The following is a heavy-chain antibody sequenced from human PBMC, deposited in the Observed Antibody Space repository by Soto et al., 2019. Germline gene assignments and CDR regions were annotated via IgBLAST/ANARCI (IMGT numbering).Heavy chain of an antibody. CDR3: ARASGIAAAGDYCYGVDV. V-gene: IGHV1-69*01. CDR2: IITIFGTA. CDR1: GGTFSSYA. Sequence: QVQLVQSGAEVKKPGSSVTVSSKASGGTFSSYAISWVRQSPGQGLEWMGGIITIFGTANYAQKFQGRFNNTADQSTSTAYMELSSVRSEDTAVYYCARASGIAAAGDYCYGVDVWSEWSTVPVSS. D-gene: IGHD6-13*01. J-gene: IGHJ6*04.